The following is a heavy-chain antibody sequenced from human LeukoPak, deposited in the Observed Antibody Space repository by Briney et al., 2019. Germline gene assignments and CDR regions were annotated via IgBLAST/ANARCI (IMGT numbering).Heavy chain of an antibody. D-gene: IGHD1-26*01. V-gene: IGHV3-74*01. J-gene: IGHJ4*02. CDR1: GFTFNSYW. CDR2: INSDGSST. CDR3: AGVESGRYYGGDY. Sequence: QPGGSLRLSCAASGFTFNSYWMHWVRQAPGKGLVWVSRINSDGSSTSYADSVKGRFTISRDNAKNTLYLQMNSLRAEDAAVYYCAGVESGRYYGGDYWGQGTLVTVSS.